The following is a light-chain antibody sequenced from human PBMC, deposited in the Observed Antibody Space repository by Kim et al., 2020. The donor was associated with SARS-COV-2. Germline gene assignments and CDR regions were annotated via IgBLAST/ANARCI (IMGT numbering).Light chain of an antibody. Sequence: GQSVTIPCPGTSSDVGGYNYVSWYQQHPGNVPKLMIYDVSKRPSGVPDRFSGSKSGNTASLTVSGLQAEDEADYYCSSYAGSSNLVFGGGTQLTVL. CDR2: DVS. V-gene: IGLV2-8*01. CDR3: SSYAGSSNLV. CDR1: SSDVGGYNY. J-gene: IGLJ2*01.